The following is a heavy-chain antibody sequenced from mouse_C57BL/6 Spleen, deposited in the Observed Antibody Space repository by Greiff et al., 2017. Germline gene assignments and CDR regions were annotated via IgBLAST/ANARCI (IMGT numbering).Heavy chain of an antibody. D-gene: IGHD2-4*01. J-gene: IGHJ4*01. CDR1: GYTFTSYW. CDR2: IDPSDSYT. Sequence: VQLQQPGAELVKPGASVKLSCKASGYTFTSYWMQWVKQRPGQGLEWIGEIDPSDSYTNYNQKFTGKATLTVDTSSSTAYMQLSRLTVQDSAVYYCERKPEARYDNDGYAMDYWGQGTSVTVSS. V-gene: IGHV1-50*01. CDR3: ERKPEARYDNDGYAMDY.